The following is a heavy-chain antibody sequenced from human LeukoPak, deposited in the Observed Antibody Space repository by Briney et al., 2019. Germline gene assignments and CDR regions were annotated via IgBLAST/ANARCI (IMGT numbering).Heavy chain of an antibody. CDR2: INPNSGGT. J-gene: IGHJ3*02. CDR3: ARDTQAFDI. V-gene: IGHV1-2*02. CDR1: GYTLTAYY. D-gene: IGHD2-15*01. Sequence: ASVKVSCKASGYTLTAYYIYWVRQAPGQGLEWMGWINPNSGGTNYAQKFQGTVTMTRDTSISTAYMELSRLRSDDTAVYYCARDTQAFDIWGQGTMVTVSS.